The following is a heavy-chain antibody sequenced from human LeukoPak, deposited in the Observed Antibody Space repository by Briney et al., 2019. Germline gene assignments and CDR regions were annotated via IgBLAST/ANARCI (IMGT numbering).Heavy chain of an antibody. CDR1: GYSLSSGYY. CDR3: ARTSYYYDSSGYSHFDY. V-gene: IGHV4-38-2*01. D-gene: IGHD3-22*01. Sequence: SETLSLTCAVSGYSLSSGYYWGWIRQPPGKGLEWIGSIYHSGSTYYNPSLQSRVTISVDTSKNQFSLKLSSVTAADTAVYYCARTSYYYDSSGYSHFDYWGQGTLVTVSS. CDR2: IYHSGST. J-gene: IGHJ4*02.